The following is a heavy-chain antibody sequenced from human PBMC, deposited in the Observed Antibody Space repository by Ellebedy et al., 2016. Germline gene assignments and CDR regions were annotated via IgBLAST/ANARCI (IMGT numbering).Heavy chain of an antibody. CDR1: GLTFSNFF. Sequence: GGSLRLSXAVSGLTFSNFFMSWVRQAPGKGLEWVATISANGNKRDLADSVQGRFTISRDNFRNTLHLQMNNLRGEDTAVYYCRQGHYADYWGQGTLVTVSS. J-gene: IGHJ4*02. V-gene: IGHV3-23*01. CDR3: RQGHYADY. CDR2: ISANGNKR. D-gene: IGHD2-2*01.